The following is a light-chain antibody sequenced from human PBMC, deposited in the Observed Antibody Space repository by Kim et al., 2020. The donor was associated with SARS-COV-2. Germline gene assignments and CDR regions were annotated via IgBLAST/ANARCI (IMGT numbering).Light chain of an antibody. V-gene: IGLV3-19*01. J-gene: IGLJ2*01. Sequence: VALGKTVRTNRQRDSLRSYYASWYQQKPGQAPVLVIYGKNNRPSGTPDRFSGSSSGNTASLTITGAQAEDEADYYCNSRDSSGNVVFGGGTQLTVL. CDR1: SLRSYY. CDR3: NSRDSSGNVV. CDR2: GKN.